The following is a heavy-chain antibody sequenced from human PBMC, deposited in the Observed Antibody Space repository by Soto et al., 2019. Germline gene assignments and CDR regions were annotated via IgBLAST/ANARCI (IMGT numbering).Heavy chain of an antibody. CDR3: ARDRDSSGYYVDY. J-gene: IGHJ4*02. Sequence: LILSCAASGFTFSSYAMHWVRQAPGKGLEWVAVISYDGSNKYYADSVKGRFTISRDNSKNTLYLQMNSLRAEDTAVYYCARDRDSSGYYVDYWGQGTLVTVSS. D-gene: IGHD3-22*01. CDR2: ISYDGSNK. V-gene: IGHV3-30-3*01. CDR1: GFTFSSYA.